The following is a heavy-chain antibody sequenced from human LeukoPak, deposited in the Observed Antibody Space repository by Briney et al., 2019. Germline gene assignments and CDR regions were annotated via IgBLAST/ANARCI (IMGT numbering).Heavy chain of an antibody. J-gene: IGHJ5*02. CDR2: IYHSGST. CDR1: GGSISSSSYY. CDR3: ARVGDSSGYPYGTGSRMYNWFDP. V-gene: IGHV4-39*07. Sequence: PSETLSLTCTVSGGSISSSSYYWGWIRQPPGKGLEWIGSIYHSGSTYYNPSLKSRVTMSVDTSKNQLSLKLSSVAAADTAVYYCARVGDSSGYPYGTGSRMYNWFDPWGQGTQVTVSS. D-gene: IGHD3-22*01.